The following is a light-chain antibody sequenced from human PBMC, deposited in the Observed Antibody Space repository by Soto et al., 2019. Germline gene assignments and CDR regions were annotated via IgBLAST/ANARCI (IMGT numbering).Light chain of an antibody. CDR2: EVT. CDR1: SSDIGNYNS. CDR3: GSYTTYKPYV. J-gene: IGLJ1*01. V-gene: IGLV2-14*01. Sequence: QSALTQPASVSGSLGQSITIPCTGTSSDIGNYNSVSWYQQHPGKAPKLIIFEVTNRPSGVSDRFSGSKSGNTASLTISGLQADDEADYYCGSYTTYKPYVFGSGTKVTVL.